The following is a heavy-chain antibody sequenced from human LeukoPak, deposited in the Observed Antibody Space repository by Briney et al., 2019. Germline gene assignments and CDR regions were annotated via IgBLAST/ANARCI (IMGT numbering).Heavy chain of an antibody. Sequence: PSETLSLTCTVSGGSISSSSYYWGWIRQPPGKGLEWIGSIYYSGSTYYNPSLKSRVTISVDTSKNQFSLKLSSVTAADTAVYYCARLGTYGSGRRDAFDIWGQGTMVTVSS. V-gene: IGHV4-39*07. J-gene: IGHJ3*02. D-gene: IGHD3-10*01. CDR1: GGSISSSSYY. CDR3: ARLGTYGSGRRDAFDI. CDR2: IYYSGST.